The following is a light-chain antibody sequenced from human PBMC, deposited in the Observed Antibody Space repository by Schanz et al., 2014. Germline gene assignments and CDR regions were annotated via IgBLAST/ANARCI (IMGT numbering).Light chain of an antibody. J-gene: IGLJ2*01. Sequence: QSALTQPRSVSGSPGQSVTISCTGASSDVGGYNYVSWYQQHPGKAPKLIIYDVSRRPSGVPDRFSGSKSGNTASLTISGHQDEDEADYYCCSYAGNYTRVFGGGTKLTVL. CDR3: CSYAGNYTRV. V-gene: IGLV2-11*01. CDR2: DVS. CDR1: SSDVGGYNY.